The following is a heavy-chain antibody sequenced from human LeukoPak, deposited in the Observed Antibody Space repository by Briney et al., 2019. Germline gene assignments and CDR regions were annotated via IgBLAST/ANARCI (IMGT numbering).Heavy chain of an antibody. CDR2: IADDGRAK. V-gene: IGHV3-30*18. Sequence: GRSLRLSCVVSGFTFRNYGMHWVRQAPGKGLEWVAVIADDGRAKFYADSVKGRFTISRDNSKNTLYLQMNSLRAEDTAAYYCAKEATWGEWYFDYWGQGTLVTVSS. J-gene: IGHJ4*02. CDR1: GFTFRNYG. CDR3: AKEATWGEWYFDY. D-gene: IGHD3-10*01.